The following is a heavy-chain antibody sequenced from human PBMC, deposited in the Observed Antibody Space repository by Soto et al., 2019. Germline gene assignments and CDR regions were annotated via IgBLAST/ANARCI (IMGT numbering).Heavy chain of an antibody. D-gene: IGHD3-10*01. CDR1: GGSISSYY. V-gene: IGHV4-59*08. Sequence: PSETLSLTCPVSGGSISSYYWSWIRQPPGKGLEWIGYIYYSGSTNYNPSLKSRVTISVDTSKNQFSLKLSSVTAADTAVYYCARQFYGSGSRGAFDIWGQGTMVTVSS. CDR2: IYYSGST. CDR3: ARQFYGSGSRGAFDI. J-gene: IGHJ3*02.